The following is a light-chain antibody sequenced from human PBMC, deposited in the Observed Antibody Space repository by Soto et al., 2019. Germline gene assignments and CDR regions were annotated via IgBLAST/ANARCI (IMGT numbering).Light chain of an antibody. CDR1: GSDVGGYNY. CDR2: EVS. J-gene: IGLJ1*01. CDR3: SSYAGSSNYV. V-gene: IGLV2-8*01. Sequence: QSALTQPPSASGSPGQSVTISCTGTGSDVGGYNYVSWYQQHPGKAPKLMIYEVSKRPSGVPDRFSGSKSGNTASLTVSGLQAEDEADYYCSSYAGSSNYVFGTGTKVTVL.